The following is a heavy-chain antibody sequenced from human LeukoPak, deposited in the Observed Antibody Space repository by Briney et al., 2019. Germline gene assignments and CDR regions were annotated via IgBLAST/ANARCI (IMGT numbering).Heavy chain of an antibody. CDR2: ISGSGGST. J-gene: IGHJ4*02. Sequence: PGGSLRLSCAASGFTFSTYAMSWVRQAPGKGLEWVSAISGSGGSTYYADSVKGRFTISRDNSKNTLYLQMNSLRAEDTAVYYCAKGITAADTGLDYWGQGTLVTVSS. CDR3: AKGITAADTGLDY. CDR1: GFTFSTYA. D-gene: IGHD6-13*01. V-gene: IGHV3-23*01.